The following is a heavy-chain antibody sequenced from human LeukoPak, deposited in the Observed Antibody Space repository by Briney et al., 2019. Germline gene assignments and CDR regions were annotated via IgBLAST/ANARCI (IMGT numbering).Heavy chain of an antibody. J-gene: IGHJ4*02. Sequence: ASVTVSCKASGGTFSNYGISWVRQAPGQGLEWMGWISAYNGNTNYAQKLQGRVTMTTDTSTSTAYMELRSLRSDDTAVYYCARVFQWLVRGGSVDYWGQGTLVTVSS. V-gene: IGHV1-18*01. D-gene: IGHD6-19*01. CDR3: ARVFQWLVRGGSVDY. CDR2: ISAYNGNT. CDR1: GGTFSNYG.